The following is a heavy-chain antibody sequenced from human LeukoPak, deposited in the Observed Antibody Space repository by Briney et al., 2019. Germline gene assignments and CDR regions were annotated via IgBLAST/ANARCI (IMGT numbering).Heavy chain of an antibody. CDR3: ARSKDILTGYCFDY. J-gene: IGHJ4*02. V-gene: IGHV4-59*01. Sequence: SETLSLTCTVSGGSISSYYWSWIRQPPGKGLEWIGYIYYSGSTNYNPSLRSRVTISVDTSKNQFSLKLSSVTAADAAVYYCARSKDILTGYCFDYWGQGTLVTVSS. CDR2: IYYSGST. CDR1: GGSISSYY. D-gene: IGHD3-9*01.